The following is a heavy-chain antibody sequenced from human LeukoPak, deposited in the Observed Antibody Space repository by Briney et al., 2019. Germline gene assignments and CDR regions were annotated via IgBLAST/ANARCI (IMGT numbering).Heavy chain of an antibody. D-gene: IGHD6-19*01. CDR1: GFTFSSYS. CDR2: ISSSSSYI. CDR3: ARDRAVANVRQVSPFDS. J-gene: IGHJ4*02. V-gene: IGHV3-21*01. Sequence: GGSLRLSCAASGFTFSSYSMNWVRQAPGKGLEWVSSISSSSSYIYYADSVKGRFTISRDNAKNSLYLQMNSLRAEDTAVYYCARDRAVANVRQVSPFDSCGQGTLVTVSS.